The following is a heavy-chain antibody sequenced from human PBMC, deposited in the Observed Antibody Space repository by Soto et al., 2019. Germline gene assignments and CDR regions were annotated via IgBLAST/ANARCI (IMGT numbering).Heavy chain of an antibody. Sequence: SETLSLTCTVSGGSISSGGYYWSWIRQHPGKGLEWIGYIYYSGSTYYNPSLKSRVTISVDTSKNQFSLKLSSVTAADTAVYYCARDKAYCGGDCYSYFDYWGQGNLVTVSS. CDR2: IYYSGST. CDR1: GGSISSGGYY. V-gene: IGHV4-31*03. D-gene: IGHD2-21*02. CDR3: ARDKAYCGGDCYSYFDY. J-gene: IGHJ4*02.